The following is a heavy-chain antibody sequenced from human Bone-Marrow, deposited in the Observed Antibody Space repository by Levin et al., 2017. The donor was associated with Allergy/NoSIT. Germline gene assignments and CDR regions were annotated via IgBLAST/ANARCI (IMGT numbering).Heavy chain of an antibody. CDR3: ARVLVRGGVGVAGFDF. V-gene: IGHV6-1*01. CDR1: GDSVSSNSAS. D-gene: IGHD6-19*01. J-gene: IGHJ4*02. Sequence: TSETLSLTCAISGDSVSSNSASWNWIRQSPSRGLEWLGRTYYRSQWYNDFALSVKSRITINPDTSKNQFSLQMNSVTPEDTAMYYCARVLVRGGVGVAGFDFWGQGSLVTVSS. CDR2: TYYRSQWYN.